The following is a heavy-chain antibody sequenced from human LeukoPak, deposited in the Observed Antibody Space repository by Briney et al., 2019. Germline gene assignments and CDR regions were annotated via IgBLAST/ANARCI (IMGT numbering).Heavy chain of an antibody. V-gene: IGHV3-30-3*01. J-gene: IGHJ4*02. CDR2: ISYDGSNK. CDR3: ARGDYYYGSGNFDY. Sequence: PGGSLRLSCAASGFTFSSYAMHWVRQAPGKGLEWVAVISYDGSNKYYADSVKGRFTISRDNSKNTLYLQMNSLRAEDTAVYYCARGDYYYGSGNFDYWGQGTLVTVSS. CDR1: GFTFSSYA. D-gene: IGHD3-10*01.